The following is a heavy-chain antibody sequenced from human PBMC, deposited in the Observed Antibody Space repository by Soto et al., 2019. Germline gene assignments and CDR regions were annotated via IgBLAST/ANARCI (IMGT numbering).Heavy chain of an antibody. CDR2: ISAYNGNT. CDR3: ARGSVTMIVVVPGAFDI. CDR1: GYTFTSYG. J-gene: IGHJ3*02. Sequence: ASVKVSCKASGYTFTSYGISWVRQAPGQGLEWMGWISAYNGNTNYAQKLQGRVTMTTDTSTSTAYMELRSLRSEDTAVYYCARGSVTMIVVVPGAFDIWGQGTMVTVSS. V-gene: IGHV1-18*01. D-gene: IGHD3-22*01.